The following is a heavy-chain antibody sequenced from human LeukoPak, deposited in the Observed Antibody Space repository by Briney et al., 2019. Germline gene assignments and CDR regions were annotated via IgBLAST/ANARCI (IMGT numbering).Heavy chain of an antibody. CDR1: GYTFTGYY. CDR2: INPNSGGT. D-gene: IGHD6-13*01. V-gene: IGHV1-2*02. CDR3: ARVSRWQLVYYYGMDV. Sequence: GESLKVSCKASGYTFTGYYMNWVRQAPGQGLEWMGWINPNSGGTNYAQKFQGRVTMTRDTSISTAYMELSRLRSDDTAVYYCARVSRWQLVYYYGMDVWGQGTTVTVSS. J-gene: IGHJ6*02.